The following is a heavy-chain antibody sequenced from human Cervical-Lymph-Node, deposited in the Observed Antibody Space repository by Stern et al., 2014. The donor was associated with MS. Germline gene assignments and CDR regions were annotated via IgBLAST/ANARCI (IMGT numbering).Heavy chain of an antibody. CDR1: GYRFIELS. CDR2: FDPEDGET. D-gene: IGHD6-13*01. CDR3: ATDGGYSSGWFPRN. Sequence: QDQLVQSGAEVRKPGASVKVSCKVSGYRFIELSIHWVRQAPGKGLEWMGGFDPEDGETIYAQNFQGRVTLTEDTYAATAYMELSSLTSEDTALYFCATDGGYSSGWFPRNWGQGTLVTVSP. V-gene: IGHV1-24*01. J-gene: IGHJ4*02.